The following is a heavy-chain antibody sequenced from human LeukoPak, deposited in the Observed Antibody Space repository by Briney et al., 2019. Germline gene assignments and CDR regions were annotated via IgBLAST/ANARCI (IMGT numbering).Heavy chain of an antibody. Sequence: PGGSLRLSCAAPGFTFSSYAMSWVRQAPGKGLEWVSAISGSGGSTYYADSVKGRFTISRDNSKNTLYLQMNSLRAEDTAVYYCAGYYGSMGAFDIRGQGTMVTVSS. CDR2: ISGSGGST. V-gene: IGHV3-23*01. CDR1: GFTFSSYA. J-gene: IGHJ3*02. D-gene: IGHD3-10*01. CDR3: AGYYGSMGAFDI.